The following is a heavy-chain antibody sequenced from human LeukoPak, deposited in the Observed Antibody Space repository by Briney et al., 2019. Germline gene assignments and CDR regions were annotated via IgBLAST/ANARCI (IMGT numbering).Heavy chain of an antibody. Sequence: SETLSLTCTVSGGSISSYYWSWIRHPPGKGLEWIGYIYYSGSTNYNPSLKSRVTISVDTSKNQFSLKLSSVTAADAAVYYCARDRLLWFSSRNYYYYMDVWGKGTTVTISS. V-gene: IGHV4-59*01. CDR2: IYYSGST. CDR1: GGSISSYY. CDR3: ARDRLLWFSSRNYYYYMDV. D-gene: IGHD3-10*01. J-gene: IGHJ6*03.